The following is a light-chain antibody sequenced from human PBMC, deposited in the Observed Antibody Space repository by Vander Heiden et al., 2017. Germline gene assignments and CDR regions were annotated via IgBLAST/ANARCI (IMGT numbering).Light chain of an antibody. CDR2: GAS. J-gene: IGKJ4*01. CDR1: QSGSDY. CDR3: QQRNNWLPT. V-gene: IGKV3-11*01. Sequence: EIVLTQSPATLSLSPGERAILSCRASQSGSDYLAWYQQKPGQGPRLLIYGASNRANGIPARFSGSGSGTDFTLTISSLEPEEFAVYLCQQRNNWLPTFGGGTKVEIK.